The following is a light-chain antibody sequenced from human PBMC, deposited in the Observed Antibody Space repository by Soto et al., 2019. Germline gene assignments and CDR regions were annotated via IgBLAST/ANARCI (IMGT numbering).Light chain of an antibody. CDR1: IRDVGAYHL. CDR3: SSFTTRSTLV. CDR2: EVR. V-gene: IGLV2-14*01. J-gene: IGLJ3*02. Sequence: QSALTQPASVSGSPGQSITISCTGTIRDVGAYHLVSWYQQHPGEVPKLIIFEVRNRPSGISYRFSGSKSGNTASLTISGLQAEDEADDYCSSFTTRSTLVFGGGTKLTVL.